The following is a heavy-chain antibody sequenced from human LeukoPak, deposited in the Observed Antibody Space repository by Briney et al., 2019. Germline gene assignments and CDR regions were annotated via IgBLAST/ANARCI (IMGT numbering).Heavy chain of an antibody. Sequence: SETLSLTGSVSGGSISSYYWSWIRQPAGKGLEWIGRIKNSGNTNYNPSLESRVTLSLDTSKNQFSLNLSSVTAADTAVYYCAREGSSSGWRPFDIWGQGIVVTVSS. CDR3: AREGSSSGWRPFDI. CDR1: GGSISSYY. CDR2: IKNSGNT. J-gene: IGHJ3*02. D-gene: IGHD6-19*01. V-gene: IGHV4-4*07.